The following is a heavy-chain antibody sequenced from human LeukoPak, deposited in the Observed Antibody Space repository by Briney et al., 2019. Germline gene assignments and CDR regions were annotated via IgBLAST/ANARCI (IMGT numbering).Heavy chain of an antibody. D-gene: IGHD3-3*01. Sequence: ASVKVSCKASGYTFTSYSSSWVRQAPGQGLEWMGWISAYNGNTNYAQKFQGRVTMTTDTSTRTAYMELRSLRSDDTAVYYCARGLEWLTRRHNWFDPWGQGTLVTVSS. CDR2: ISAYNGNT. CDR3: ARGLEWLTRRHNWFDP. CDR1: GYTFTSYS. J-gene: IGHJ5*02. V-gene: IGHV1-18*01.